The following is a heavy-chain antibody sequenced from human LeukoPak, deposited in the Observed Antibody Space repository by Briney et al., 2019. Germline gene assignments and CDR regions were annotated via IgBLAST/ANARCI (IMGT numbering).Heavy chain of an antibody. J-gene: IGHJ4*02. CDR1: GFTVSRNY. Sequence: PGGSLRLSCAASGFTVSRNYMSWVRQAPGKGLEWVSVICSGGSTYYADSVRGRFTISRDNSKNTLYLQMNSLRAEDTAVYYCARFYCGGDCYAGYFDYWGQGTLVTVSS. V-gene: IGHV3-53*01. CDR3: ARFYCGGDCYAGYFDY. CDR2: ICSGGST. D-gene: IGHD2-21*02.